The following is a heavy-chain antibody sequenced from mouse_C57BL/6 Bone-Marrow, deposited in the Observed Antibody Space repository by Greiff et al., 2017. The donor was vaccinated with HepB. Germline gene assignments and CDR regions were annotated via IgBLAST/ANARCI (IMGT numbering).Heavy chain of an antibody. CDR2: ISDGGSYT. CDR3: ARVSYPHYFDY. Sequence: EVQRVESGGGLVKPGGSLKLSCAASGFTFSSYAMSWVRQTPEKRLEWVATISDGGSYTYYPDNVKGRFTISRDNAKNNLYLQMSHLKSEDTAMYYCARVSYPHYFDYGGRGTTLTVSS. J-gene: IGHJ2*01. V-gene: IGHV5-4*01. D-gene: IGHD2-10*01. CDR1: GFTFSSYA.